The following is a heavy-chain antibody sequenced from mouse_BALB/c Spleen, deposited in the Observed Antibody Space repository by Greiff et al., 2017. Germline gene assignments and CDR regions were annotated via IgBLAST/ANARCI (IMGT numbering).Heavy chain of an antibody. D-gene: IGHD3-1*01. CDR1: GYTFTSYY. CDR3: AREGLPRYFDV. CDR2: IYPGDGST. J-gene: IGHJ1*01. V-gene: IGHV1S56*01. Sequence: QVQLQQSGPELVKPGASVKMSCKASGYTFTSYYIHWVKQRPGQGLEWIGWIYPGDGSTKYNEKFKGKTTLTADKSSSTAYMLLSSLTSEDSAIYFCAREGLPRYFDVWGAGTTVTVSS.